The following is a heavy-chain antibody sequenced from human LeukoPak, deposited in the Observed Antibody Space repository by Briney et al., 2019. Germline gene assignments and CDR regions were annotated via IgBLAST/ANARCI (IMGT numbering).Heavy chain of an antibody. V-gene: IGHV1-2*06. Sequence: ASVTVSCMASDYTFTGYYMHWVRQAPGRGREWMGRINPHIGGINYVQNFAGRVTMSRHTSISTAYMELSRLKSDDTAVYSCARSTVTVVYSYMDVWGKGTTVTVSS. J-gene: IGHJ6*03. CDR2: INPHIGGI. CDR3: ARSTVTVVYSYMDV. CDR1: DYTFTGYY. D-gene: IGHD4-17*01.